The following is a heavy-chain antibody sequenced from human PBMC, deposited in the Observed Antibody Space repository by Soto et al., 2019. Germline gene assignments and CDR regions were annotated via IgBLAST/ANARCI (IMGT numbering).Heavy chain of an antibody. Sequence: GGSLRLSCTAPRFTFGSYWMHWVRQAPGKGLVWVSDINVDGTETWYADSVKGRFTISRDNGKKTLYLHMTGLRVDDTGVYYCARDKEVLLTNYGMDVWGKGTTGTVSS. J-gene: IGHJ6*04. CDR3: ARDKEVLLTNYGMDV. CDR2: INVDGTET. V-gene: IGHV3-74*01. CDR1: RFTFGSYW.